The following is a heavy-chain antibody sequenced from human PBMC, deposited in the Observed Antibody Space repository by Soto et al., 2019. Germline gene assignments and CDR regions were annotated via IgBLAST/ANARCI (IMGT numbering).Heavy chain of an antibody. D-gene: IGHD4-17*01. Sequence: RSVRSEARQGRELMGGIIPIFATPNYAPRFRGRVTITADESTSTVYMELTSLRSEDTAVYYCAVTSTHSLYHYAFYVWGQGPRVTVSS. V-gene: IGHV1-69*01. CDR2: IIPIFATP. CDR3: AVTSTHSLYHYAFYV. J-gene: IGHJ6*01.